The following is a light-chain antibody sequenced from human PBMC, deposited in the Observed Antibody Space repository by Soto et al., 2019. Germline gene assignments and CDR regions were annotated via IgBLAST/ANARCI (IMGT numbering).Light chain of an antibody. J-gene: IGKJ1*01. CDR3: QQYTNRPWT. CDR1: QSVSSY. CDR2: DAS. Sequence: DIVLTQSPGTLSLSPGARAALSCRASQSVSSYLAWYQQKPGQAPRLLIYDASNRATGIPARFSGSGSGTDFTLTISSLQSEDFAVYFCQQYTNRPWTFGQGTKVEIK. V-gene: IGKV3-11*01.